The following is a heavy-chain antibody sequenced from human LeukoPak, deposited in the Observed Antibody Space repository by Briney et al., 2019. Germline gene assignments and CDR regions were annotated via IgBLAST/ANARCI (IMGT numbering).Heavy chain of an antibody. D-gene: IGHD6-13*01. V-gene: IGHV3-7*01. Sequence: GGSLRLSCAASGFTFSSFWMSWVRQAPGKGLEWVANIKQEGSEKYYADSVKGRFTNSRDKAKNSLYLQMNSLSAEDTAVYYCARELETAGTGDYWGQGTLVTVSS. CDR3: ARELETAGTGDY. CDR2: IKQEGSEK. J-gene: IGHJ4*02. CDR1: GFTFSSFW.